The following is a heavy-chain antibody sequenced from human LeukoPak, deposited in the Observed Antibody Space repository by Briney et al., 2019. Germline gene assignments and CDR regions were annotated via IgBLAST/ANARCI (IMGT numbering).Heavy chain of an antibody. D-gene: IGHD3-10*01. Sequence: GGSLRLSCAASGFTFSSHSMKWVRQAPGRGLEWVSYISSSRTTYYADSVKGRFTISRDNAKNSLYLQMNSLRAEDTAVYYCARVGFGEPWFYYYYMDVWGKGTTVTVSS. J-gene: IGHJ6*03. CDR3: ARVGFGEPWFYYYYMDV. CDR2: ISSSRTT. V-gene: IGHV3-48*01. CDR1: GFTFSSHS.